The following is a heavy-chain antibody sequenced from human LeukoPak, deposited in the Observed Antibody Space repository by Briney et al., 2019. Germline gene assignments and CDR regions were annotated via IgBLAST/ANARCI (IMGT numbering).Heavy chain of an antibody. V-gene: IGHV1-69*04. CDR3: ARVEVADLYSGSYYVDY. CDR2: IIPILGIA. CDR1: GGTFSSYA. D-gene: IGHD1-26*01. J-gene: IGHJ4*02. Sequence: SVKVSCKASGGTFSSYAISWVRQAPGQGLEWMGRIIPILGIANYAQKFQGRVTITADKSTSTAYMELSSLRSEDTAVYYCARVEVADLYSGSYYVDYWGQGTLDTVSS.